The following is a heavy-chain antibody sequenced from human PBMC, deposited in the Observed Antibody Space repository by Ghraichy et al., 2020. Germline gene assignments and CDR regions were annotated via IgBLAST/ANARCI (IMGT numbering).Heavy chain of an antibody. D-gene: IGHD2-2*01. CDR3: ARHQLSPFDY. CDR1: GGTLSTYA. V-gene: IGHV1-69*06. J-gene: IGHJ4*02. CDR2: IIPIFGTA. Sequence: SVKVSCNASGGTLSTYAISGVRQPPAEGLEWMGGIIPIFGTANYAQKFQGRVTITADKSTSTAYMELSSLRSEDTAVYYCARHQLSPFDYWGQGTLVTVSS.